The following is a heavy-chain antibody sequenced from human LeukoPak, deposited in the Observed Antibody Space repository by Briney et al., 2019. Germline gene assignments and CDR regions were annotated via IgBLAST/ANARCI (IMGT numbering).Heavy chain of an antibody. J-gene: IGHJ6*02. V-gene: IGHV3-74*01. D-gene: IGHD5-12*01. Sequence: GGSLRLSCVASGFSFSGKWLHWVRQAPGKGLVWVSNIDVDGTTANYVDSVKGRFTIARDNAKNTLYLQMNSLRVEDTAVYYCAKGGPGYSGYDYYYYGMDVWGQGTTVTVSS. CDR2: IDVDGTTA. CDR3: AKGGPGYSGYDYYYYGMDV. CDR1: GFSFSGKW.